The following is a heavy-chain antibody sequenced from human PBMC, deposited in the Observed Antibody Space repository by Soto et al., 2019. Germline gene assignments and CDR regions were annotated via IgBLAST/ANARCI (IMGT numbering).Heavy chain of an antibody. Sequence: EVQLVESGGGLVKPGGSLRLSCAASGFTFSNSWMSWVRQAPGKGLEWVGRIKRNSDGGTTEYAAPVKGRFTISRDDSKNTLYLQMNSLKIEGTAVYYCIPGILEGYWGQGTLVSVSS. D-gene: IGHD1-26*01. CDR2: IKRNSDGGTT. J-gene: IGHJ4*02. V-gene: IGHV3-15*01. CDR3: IPGILEGY. CDR1: GFTFSNSW.